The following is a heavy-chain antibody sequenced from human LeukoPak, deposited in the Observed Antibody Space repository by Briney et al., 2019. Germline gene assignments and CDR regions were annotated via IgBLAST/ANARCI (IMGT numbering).Heavy chain of an antibody. CDR1: GYTFTDYY. CDR2: VDPEDGET. J-gene: IGHJ4*02. CDR3: ATGSRFLEWLPIY. Sequence: ASVKVSCKASGYTFTDYYMHWVQQAPGKGLEWMGLVDPEDGETIYAEKFQGRVTITADTSTDTAYMELSSLRSEDTAVYYCATGSRFLEWLPIYWGQGTLVTVSS. D-gene: IGHD3-3*01. V-gene: IGHV1-69-2*01.